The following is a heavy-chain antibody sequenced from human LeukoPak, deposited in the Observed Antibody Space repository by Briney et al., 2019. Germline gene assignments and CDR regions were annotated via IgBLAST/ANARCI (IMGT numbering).Heavy chain of an antibody. J-gene: IGHJ6*03. V-gene: IGHV3-33*01. D-gene: IGHD2-2*01. CDR3: ARDRAAAMEYYYMDV. CDR1: GFTFSSYG. Sequence: GGSLRLSCAASGFTFSSYGIHWVRQAPGKGLEWVAVIWYDGSNKYYADSVKGRFTISRDNSKNTLYLQMNSLRAEDTAVYYCARDRAAAMEYYYMDVWGKGTTVTVSS. CDR2: IWYDGSNK.